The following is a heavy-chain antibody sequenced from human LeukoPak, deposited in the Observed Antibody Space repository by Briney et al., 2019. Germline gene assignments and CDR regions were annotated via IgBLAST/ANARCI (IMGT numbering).Heavy chain of an antibody. CDR3: ARIPLGYSGAYYFDY. CDR2: IASSGSV. Sequence: ASETLSLTCADSRGSISGSIRSYYWSWLRQPPGKGLERIGYIASSGSVNDNPSLRSRVTISVDTSKNQFFLNLSSVSAADTAVYYCARIPLGYSGAYYFDYWGQGTLVTVSP. CDR1: RGSISGSIRSYY. V-gene: IGHV4-4*09. D-gene: IGHD5-12*01. J-gene: IGHJ4*02.